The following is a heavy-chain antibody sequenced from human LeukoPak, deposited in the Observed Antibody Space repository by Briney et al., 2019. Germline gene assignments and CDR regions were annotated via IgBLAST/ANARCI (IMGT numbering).Heavy chain of an antibody. CDR3: ARERGSLYYFDY. J-gene: IGHJ4*02. D-gene: IGHD6-13*01. CDR2: IYTSGST. CDR1: GGSISSGSYH. V-gene: IGHV4-61*02. Sequence: SETLSLTCTVSGGSISSGSYHWIWIPQPAGKGLVWIGRIYTSGSTNYNPSLKSRVTISVDTSKNQFSLKLSSVTAADTAVYYCARERGSLYYFDYWGQGTLVTVSS.